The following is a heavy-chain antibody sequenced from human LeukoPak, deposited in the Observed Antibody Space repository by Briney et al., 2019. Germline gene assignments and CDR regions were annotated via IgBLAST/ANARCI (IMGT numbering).Heavy chain of an antibody. D-gene: IGHD6-6*01. Sequence: ASVKVSCKAAGYTFSNFGISWVRQAPGQGLEWMGWSSGYNGETNYAQKFQGRVTMTTDPSANTAYMEVRSLRSDDTAVYYCARDYEIAVRYDCFDPWGQGTLVIVSS. V-gene: IGHV1-18*01. CDR1: GYTFSNFG. J-gene: IGHJ5*02. CDR3: ARDYEIAVRYDCFDP. CDR2: SSGYNGET.